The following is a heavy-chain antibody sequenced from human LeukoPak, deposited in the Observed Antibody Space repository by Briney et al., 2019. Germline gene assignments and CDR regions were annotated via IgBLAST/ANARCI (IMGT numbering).Heavy chain of an antibody. CDR1: GFTFSSYA. Sequence: GGSLRLSCAASGFTFSSYAMHWVRQAPGKGLEWVAVISYDGSNKYYADSVKGRFTISRDNSKNTLYLQMNSLGAEDTAVYYCARGGVTTFYWFDPWGQGTLVTVSS. D-gene: IGHD4-17*01. CDR3: ARGGVTTFYWFDP. V-gene: IGHV3-30-3*01. CDR2: ISYDGSNK. J-gene: IGHJ5*02.